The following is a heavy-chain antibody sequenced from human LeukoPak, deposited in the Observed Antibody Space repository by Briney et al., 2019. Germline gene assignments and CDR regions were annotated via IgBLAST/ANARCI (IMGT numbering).Heavy chain of an antibody. D-gene: IGHD3-9*01. V-gene: IGHV4-59*08. CDR3: AGRGQRYFRD. Sequence: SETLSLICSVSGDSISTAYWSWIRQSPEKGLEWIGYIYKIGNTDYNPSLKSRVTISLDTSKNQLSLSPKSVTAADTAVYYCAGRGQRYFRDWGQGTLVTVSS. CDR1: GDSISTAY. J-gene: IGHJ1*01. CDR2: IYKIGNT.